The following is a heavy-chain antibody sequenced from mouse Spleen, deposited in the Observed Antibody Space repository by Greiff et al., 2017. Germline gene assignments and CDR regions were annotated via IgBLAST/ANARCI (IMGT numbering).Heavy chain of an antibody. J-gene: IGHJ3*01. D-gene: IGHD1-1*01. Sequence: EVQLQESGGGLVKPGGSLKLSCAASGFTFSSYAMSWVRQTPEKRLEWVATISSGGSYTYYPDSVKGRFTISRDNAKNTLYLQMSSLRSEDTAMYYCARHEVLRSAWFAYWGQGTLVTVSA. V-gene: IGHV5-9-3*01. CDR3: ARHEVLRSAWFAY. CDR2: ISSGGSYT. CDR1: GFTFSSYA.